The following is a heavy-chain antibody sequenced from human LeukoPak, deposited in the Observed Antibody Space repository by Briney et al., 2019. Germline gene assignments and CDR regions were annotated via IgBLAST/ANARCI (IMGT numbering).Heavy chain of an antibody. V-gene: IGHV3-74*01. CDR1: GFTFSSYW. Sequence: PGGSLRLSCAGSGFTFSSYWMHWVRQAPGKGLVWVSRISTDASSTTYADSVKGRFTISRDNAKNTLYLQMNSLRAEDTAVYYCARGGIAVAGTTFHWGQGTLVTVSS. D-gene: IGHD6-19*01. CDR2: ISTDASST. J-gene: IGHJ4*02. CDR3: ARGGIAVAGTTFH.